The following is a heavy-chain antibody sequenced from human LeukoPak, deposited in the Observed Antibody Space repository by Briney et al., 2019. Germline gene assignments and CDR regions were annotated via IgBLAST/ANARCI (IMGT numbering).Heavy chain of an antibody. CDR2: IYYSGST. CDR3: ARRGVGATTANWFDP. J-gene: IGHJ5*02. Sequence: PSETLSLTCTVSGGSTSSSSYYWGWIRQPPGKGLEWIGSIYYSGSTYYNPSLKSRVTISVDTSKNQFSLKLSSVTAADTAVYYCARRGVGATTANWFDPWGQGTLVTVSS. V-gene: IGHV4-39*01. D-gene: IGHD1-26*01. CDR1: GGSTSSSSYY.